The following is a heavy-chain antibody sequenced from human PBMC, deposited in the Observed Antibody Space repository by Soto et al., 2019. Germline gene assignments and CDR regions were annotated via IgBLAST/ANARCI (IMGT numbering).Heavy chain of an antibody. CDR1: GFTFSSYG. V-gene: IGHV3-30*18. CDR2: ISYDGSNK. CDR3: ANIRRRELRYFDCLSGGPLFDY. J-gene: IGHJ4*02. Sequence: QVQLVESGGGVVQPGRSLRLSCAASGFTFSSYGMHWVRQAPGKGLEWVAVISYDGSNKYYADSVKGRFTISRDNSKNRLYLQMNSLRAEDTAVYYCANIRRRELRYFDCLSGGPLFDYWGQGTLVTVSS. D-gene: IGHD3-9*01.